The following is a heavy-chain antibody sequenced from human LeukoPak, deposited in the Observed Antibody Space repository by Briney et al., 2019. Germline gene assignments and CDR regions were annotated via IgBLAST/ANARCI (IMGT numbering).Heavy chain of an antibody. CDR3: AKDVY. CDR2: ISYDGSNK. D-gene: IGHD2-8*01. CDR1: GFSFSNYW. Sequence: GGSLRLSCEASGFSFSNYWMTWVRQAPGKGLEWVAVISYDGSNKYYADSVKGRFTISRDNSKNTLYLQMNSLRAEDTAVYYCAKDVYWGQGTLVTVSS. J-gene: IGHJ4*02. V-gene: IGHV3-30*18.